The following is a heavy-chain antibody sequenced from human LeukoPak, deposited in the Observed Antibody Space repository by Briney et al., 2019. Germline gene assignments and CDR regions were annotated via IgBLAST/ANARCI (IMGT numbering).Heavy chain of an antibody. CDR3: ARDRYYDISTGVPDAFDI. J-gene: IGHJ3*02. CDR1: GYTFTSYY. D-gene: IGHD3-9*01. Sequence: ASVKVSCKASGYTFTSYYMHWVRQAPGQGLEWMGIINPSGGSTSYAQKFQGRVTMTRDTSTSTVYMELSSLRSEDTAVYYCARDRYYDISTGVPDAFDIWGQGTMVTVSS. V-gene: IGHV1-46*03. CDR2: INPSGGST.